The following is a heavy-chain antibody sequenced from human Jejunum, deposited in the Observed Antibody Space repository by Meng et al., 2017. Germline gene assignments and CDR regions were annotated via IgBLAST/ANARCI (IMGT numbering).Heavy chain of an antibody. CDR3: ARVVVVAALFDY. Sequence: QLQLQESGPGLVKPSETLSLTCTVSGGSISSSSYYWGWIRQPPGKGLEWIGSIYYSGSTYYNPSLKSRVTISVDTSKNQFSLKLSSVTAADTAVYYCARVVVVAALFDYWGQGTLVTVSS. D-gene: IGHD2-15*01. CDR2: IYYSGST. V-gene: IGHV4-39*07. CDR1: GGSISSSSYY. J-gene: IGHJ4*02.